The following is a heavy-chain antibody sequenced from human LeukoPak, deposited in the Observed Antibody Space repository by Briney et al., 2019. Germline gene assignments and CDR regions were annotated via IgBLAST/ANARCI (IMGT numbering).Heavy chain of an antibody. CDR2: ISSSGSTI. J-gene: IGHJ4*02. V-gene: IGHV3-11*04. CDR1: GFTFSDYY. Sequence: GGSLRLSYAASGFTFSDYYMNWIRQAPGKGLEWVSYISSSGSTIYYADSVKGRFTISRDNAKNSLYLQMNSLRAEDTAVYYCARAPGYGAAYYFDYWGQGTLVTVSS. CDR3: ARAPGYGAAYYFDY. D-gene: IGHD1-1*01.